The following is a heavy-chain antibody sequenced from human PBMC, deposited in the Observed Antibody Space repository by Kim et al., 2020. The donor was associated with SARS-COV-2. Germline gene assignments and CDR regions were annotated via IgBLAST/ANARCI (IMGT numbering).Heavy chain of an antibody. J-gene: IGHJ4*02. Sequence: GGSLRLSCASSGFTFSSYWMHWVRQAPGEGLVWVSRINSDGSTTNYADSVKGRFTISRDNAKNTLYLQMNSLRVEDTAVYYCTRGSMVAATRLFDYWGQGTLVTVS. CDR2: INSDGSTT. V-gene: IGHV3-74*01. D-gene: IGHD2-15*01. CDR1: GFTFSSYW. CDR3: TRGSMVAATRLFDY.